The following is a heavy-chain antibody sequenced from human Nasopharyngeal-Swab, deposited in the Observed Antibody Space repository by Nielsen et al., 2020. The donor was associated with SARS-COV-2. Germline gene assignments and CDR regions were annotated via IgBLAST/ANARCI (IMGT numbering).Heavy chain of an antibody. D-gene: IGHD5-18*01. Sequence: GESLKISCAASGFTFSSYGMHWVRQAPGKGLEWVAVIWYDGSNKYYADSVKGRFTISRDNSKNTLYLQMNSLRAEDTAVYYCAKSGYSYGYSGMPALDYWGQGTLVTVSS. J-gene: IGHJ4*02. V-gene: IGHV3-33*06. CDR3: AKSGYSYGYSGMPALDY. CDR2: IWYDGSNK. CDR1: GFTFSSYG.